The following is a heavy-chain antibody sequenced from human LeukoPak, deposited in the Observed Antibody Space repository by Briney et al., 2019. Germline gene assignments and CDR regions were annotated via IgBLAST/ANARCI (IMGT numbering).Heavy chain of an antibody. D-gene: IGHD2-15*01. J-gene: IGHJ4*02. CDR3: ARDRVGSGLPLGY. CDR1: GGTFSSYA. Sequence: SVKVSCKASGGTFSSYAISWVRQAPGQGLEWMGRIIPILGIANYAQKFQGRVTITADKSTSTAYMELSSLRSEDTAVYYCARDRVGSGLPLGYWGQGTLVTASS. V-gene: IGHV1-69*04. CDR2: IIPILGIA.